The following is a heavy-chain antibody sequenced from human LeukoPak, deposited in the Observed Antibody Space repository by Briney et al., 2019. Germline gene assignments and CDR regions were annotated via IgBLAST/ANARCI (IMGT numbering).Heavy chain of an antibody. CDR2: IYYSGST. Sequence: SETLSLTCTVSGGSISSYYRSWIRQPPGKGLEWIGYIYYSGSTNYNPSLKSRVTISVDTSKNQFSLKLSSVTAADTAVYYCARVPRSGGSIDYWGQGTLVTVSS. V-gene: IGHV4-59*01. CDR3: ARVPRSGGSIDY. CDR1: GGSISSYY. J-gene: IGHJ4*02. D-gene: IGHD6-19*01.